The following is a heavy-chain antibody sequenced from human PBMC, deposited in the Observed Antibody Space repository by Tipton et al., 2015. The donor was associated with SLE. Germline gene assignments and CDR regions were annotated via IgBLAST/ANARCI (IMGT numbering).Heavy chain of an antibody. CDR3: ARGEAMIP. CDR2: IDPSGGST. Sequence: QSGAEVKKPGASVKVSCKASGYTFITNYLHWVRQAPEQGLEWMGIIDPSGGSTTYAQKFQGGVTMTRDTSTSTVCMELSCLKSEDTALYSCARGEAMIPCDQGSLDSVSA. J-gene: IGHJ5*02. V-gene: IGHV1-46*01. CDR1: GYTFITNY. D-gene: IGHD5-12*01.